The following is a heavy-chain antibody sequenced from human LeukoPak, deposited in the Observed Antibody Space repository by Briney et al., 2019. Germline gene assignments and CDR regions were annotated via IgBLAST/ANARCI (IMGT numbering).Heavy chain of an antibody. CDR1: GGSLRGYA. CDR2: INHSGST. CDR3: ARGPGYSYGYEQSEDY. Sequence: SGTLFLTCAGYGGSLRGYALGWIRHPPREGLEGIGEINHSGSTNYNPTLKRRVSMSVDTSKSQFSQKLSSVTAADTAVYYCARGPGYSYGYEQSEDYWGQGTLVTVSS. V-gene: IGHV4-34*01. D-gene: IGHD5-18*01. J-gene: IGHJ4*02.